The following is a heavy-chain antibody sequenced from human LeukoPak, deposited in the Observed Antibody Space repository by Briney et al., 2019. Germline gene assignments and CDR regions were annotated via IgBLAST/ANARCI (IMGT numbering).Heavy chain of an antibody. CDR2: SGST. D-gene: IGHD3-10*01. Sequence: SETLSLTCTVSGGSISDYYWSWIRQPPGKGLEWIGYSGSTNYNPSLKSRVTISVDTFKNQFSLKLSSVTAADTAVYYCATARGVYYGGTFDIWGQGTVVTVSS. V-gene: IGHV4-59*01. CDR1: GGSISDYY. CDR3: ATARGVYYGGTFDI. J-gene: IGHJ3*02.